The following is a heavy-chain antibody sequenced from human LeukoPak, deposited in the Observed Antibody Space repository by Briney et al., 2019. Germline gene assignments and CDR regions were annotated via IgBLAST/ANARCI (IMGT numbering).Heavy chain of an antibody. Sequence: GRSLRLSCAASGFTFSSYGMHWVRQAPGKGLEWVAVIWYGGSNKYYADSVKGRFTISRDNAKNSLYLQMNSLRAEDTAVYYCARRDCDSIKCRGSNWFDPWGQGTLVSVSS. CDR3: ARRDCDSIKCRGSNWFDP. CDR1: GFTFSSYG. CDR2: IWYGGSNK. V-gene: IGHV3-33*08. J-gene: IGHJ5*02. D-gene: IGHD3-22*01.